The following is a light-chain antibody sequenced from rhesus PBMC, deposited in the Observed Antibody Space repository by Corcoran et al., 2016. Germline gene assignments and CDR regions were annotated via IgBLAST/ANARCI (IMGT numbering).Light chain of an antibody. Sequence: DIQMTQSPSSLSASVGDTVTITCRASQGISSWLAWYQEKPGKAHKLLIYKASRLQSGVHSRFSGIGSWTDFTLTISSLQSEAFATYYCQQYSSRPLPFGGGTKVEIK. V-gene: IGKV1-22*01. CDR3: QQYSSRPLP. CDR1: QGISSW. J-gene: IGKJ4*01. CDR2: KAS.